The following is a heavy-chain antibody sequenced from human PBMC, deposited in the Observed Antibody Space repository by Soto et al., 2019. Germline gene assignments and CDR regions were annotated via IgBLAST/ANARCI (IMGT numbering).Heavy chain of an antibody. CDR3: AKAAVPAAIWDYYYMDV. CDR1: GFTFSSYA. J-gene: IGHJ6*03. V-gene: IGHV3-23*01. D-gene: IGHD2-2*01. CDR2: ISGSGGST. Sequence: GGSLRLSCAASGFTFSSYAMSWVRQAPGKGLEWVSAISGSGGSTYYADSVKGRFTISRDNSKNTLYLQMNSLRAEDTAVYYCAKAAVPAAIWDYYYMDVWGKGTTVTVSS.